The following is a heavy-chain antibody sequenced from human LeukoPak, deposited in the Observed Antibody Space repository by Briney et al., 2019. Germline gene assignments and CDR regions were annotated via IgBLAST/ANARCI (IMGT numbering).Heavy chain of an antibody. D-gene: IGHD3-10*01. V-gene: IGHV3-30-3*01. Sequence: GGFLRLSCAVSGFTFRTYAMFWVRQAPGKGLEWVAVISNDGTIKYYSDSVEGRLTISRDNSKNTLFLQMDSLRVEDTAVYYCARDFQWFGELGPAPDYGGQGTLVTVSS. CDR2: ISNDGTIK. J-gene: IGHJ4*02. CDR3: ARDFQWFGELGPAPDY. CDR1: GFTFRTYA.